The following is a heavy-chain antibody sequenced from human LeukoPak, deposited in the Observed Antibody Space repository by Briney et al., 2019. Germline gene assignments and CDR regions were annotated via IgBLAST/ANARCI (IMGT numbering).Heavy chain of an antibody. V-gene: IGHV3-74*01. CDR1: GFTFSSYW. D-gene: IGHD3-10*01. CDR2: INSDGSST. CDR3: ARDHRGSGSRYYYYYMDV. Sequence: GGSLRLSCAASGFTFSSYWTHWVRQAPGKGLVWVSRINSDGSSTSYADSVKGRFTISRDNAKNTLYLQMNSLRAEDTAVYYCARDHRGSGSRYYYYYMDVWGKGTTVTISS. J-gene: IGHJ6*03.